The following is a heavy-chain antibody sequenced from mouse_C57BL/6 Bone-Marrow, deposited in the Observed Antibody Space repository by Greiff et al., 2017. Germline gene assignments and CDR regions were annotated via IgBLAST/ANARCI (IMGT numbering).Heavy chain of an antibody. CDR3: ARDLGYFLFDY. CDR2: ISYDGSN. J-gene: IGHJ2*01. Sequence: EVKLVESGPGLVKPSQSLSLTCSVTGYSITSGYYWNWIRQFPGNKLEWMGYISYDGSNNYNPSLKNRISITRDTSKNQFFLKLNSVTTEDTATYYCARDLGYFLFDYWGQGTTLTVSS. V-gene: IGHV3-6*01. CDR1: GYSITSGYY. D-gene: IGHD2-3*01.